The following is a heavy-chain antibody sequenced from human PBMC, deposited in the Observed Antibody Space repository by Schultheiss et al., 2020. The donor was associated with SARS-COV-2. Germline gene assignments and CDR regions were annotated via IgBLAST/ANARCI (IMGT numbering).Heavy chain of an antibody. V-gene: IGHV4-59*08. D-gene: IGHD6-13*01. CDR2: IYYSGST. J-gene: IGHJ5*02. CDR1: GGSISSYY. Sequence: SETLSLICTVSGGSISSYYWSWIRQPPGKGLGRIGYIYYSGSTNYNPSLKSRVTISVDTSKNQFSLKLSSVTAADTAVYYCARGGYGSSWYGNGWFDPWGQGTLVTVSS. CDR3: ARGGYGSSWYGNGWFDP.